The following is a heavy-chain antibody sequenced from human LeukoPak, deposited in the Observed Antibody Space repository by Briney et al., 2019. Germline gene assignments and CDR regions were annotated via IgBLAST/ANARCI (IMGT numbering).Heavy chain of an antibody. CDR2: ISGSGGST. V-gene: IGHV3-23*01. J-gene: IGHJ6*03. Sequence: GGSLRLSCAASGFTFSSSTMNWVRQAPGKGLEWVSAISGSGGSTYYADSVKGRFTISRDNSKNTLYLQMNSLRAEDTAVYYCAKGAEIAVAGTGRYYYYYMDVWGKGTTVTVSS. CDR1: GFTFSSST. D-gene: IGHD6-19*01. CDR3: AKGAEIAVAGTGRYYYYYMDV.